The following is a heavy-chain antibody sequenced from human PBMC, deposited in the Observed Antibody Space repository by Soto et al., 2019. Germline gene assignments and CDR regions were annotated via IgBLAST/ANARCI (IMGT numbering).Heavy chain of an antibody. CDR2: ITRDGYNK. V-gene: IGHV3-30*04. J-gene: IGHJ4*02. CDR1: VFIFKNYA. CDR3: TKSSGRSPSVGMDY. Sequence: VGSLRLSCAVSVFIFKNYALNCVRHSPGKGLEWVASITRDGYNKYYADSVKGRFTISRDNSKNTLSLQMTALRVEDSSVYYCTKSSGRSPSVGMDYWGPGTLVIVSS. D-gene: IGHD3-22*01.